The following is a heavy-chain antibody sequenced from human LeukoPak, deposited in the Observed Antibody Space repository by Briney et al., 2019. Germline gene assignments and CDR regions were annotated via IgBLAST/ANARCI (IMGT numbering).Heavy chain of an antibody. D-gene: IGHD1-26*01. Sequence: PSETLSLTCAVYGGSLSNYYWIWIRQPPGKGLEWIGGINHSGSTHYNPSLKSRVTISIDTSKNQFSLKLSSVTAADTAVYYCAIEAIVGAPRGDYWGQGTLVTVSS. CDR2: INHSGST. J-gene: IGHJ4*02. CDR1: GGSLSNYY. CDR3: AIEAIVGAPRGDY. V-gene: IGHV4-34*01.